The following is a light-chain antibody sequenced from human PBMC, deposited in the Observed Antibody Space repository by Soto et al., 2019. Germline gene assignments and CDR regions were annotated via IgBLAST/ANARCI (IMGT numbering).Light chain of an antibody. Sequence: AIRMTQSPSSFSASTGDRVTITCRASQGISSYLAWYQQKPGKAPKLLIYAASTLQSGVPSRFSGSGSGTDFTLTISCLQSEDFAVYYCQQYKNWPLFGHGTRLEIK. J-gene: IGKJ5*01. CDR1: QGISSY. CDR2: AAS. V-gene: IGKV1-8*01. CDR3: QQYKNWPL.